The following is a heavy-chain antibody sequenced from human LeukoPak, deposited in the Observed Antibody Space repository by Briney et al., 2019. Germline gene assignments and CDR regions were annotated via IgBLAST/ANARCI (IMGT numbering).Heavy chain of an antibody. D-gene: IGHD1-7*01. CDR3: ARHATGTVDY. V-gene: IGHV5-10-1*01. J-gene: IGHJ4*02. CDR2: IDPSDSYI. CDR1: GYSFTSYW. Sequence: GESLKISCQGSGYSFTSYWIAWVRQMPGKGLEWMGRIDPSDSYINYSPSFQGHIAISTDKSINTAYLQWSSLKASDTAIYYCARHATGTVDYWGQGTLVTVSS.